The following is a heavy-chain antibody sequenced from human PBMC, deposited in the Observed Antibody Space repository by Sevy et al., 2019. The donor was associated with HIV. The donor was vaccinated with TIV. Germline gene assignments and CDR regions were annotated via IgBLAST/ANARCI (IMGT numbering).Heavy chain of an antibody. D-gene: IGHD3-3*01. CDR1: GFTFRTYS. CDR2: ISDDSRYI. CDR3: ARDFTIFPVVSGIDY. V-gene: IGHV3-21*04. Sequence: GGYLRLSCAASGFTFRTYSMNWVRQAPGKGLEWLSSISDDSRYIYYSDSVKGRFTISRANAKNLWYLQMNNLRVEDTAIYYCARDFTIFPVVSGIDYWGQGNLVTVSS. J-gene: IGHJ4*02.